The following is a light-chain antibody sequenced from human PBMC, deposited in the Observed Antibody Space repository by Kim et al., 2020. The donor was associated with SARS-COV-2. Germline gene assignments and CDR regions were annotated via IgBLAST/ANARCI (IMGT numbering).Light chain of an antibody. CDR2: GAS. CDR1: RIVSSTY. CDR3: QQYGSSWT. J-gene: IGKJ1*01. Sequence: LPPGETATLSCRASRIVSSTYVACYQQKPGQAPRLLIYGASSRATGIPDRFSGSGSGTDFTLTISRLEPEDFAVYYCQQYGSSWTFGQGTKVDIK. V-gene: IGKV3-20*01.